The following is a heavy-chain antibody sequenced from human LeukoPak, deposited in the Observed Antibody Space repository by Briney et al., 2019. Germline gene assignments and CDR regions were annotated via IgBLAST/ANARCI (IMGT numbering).Heavy chain of an antibody. CDR2: IKSKNDGGTT. J-gene: IGHJ4*02. CDR1: GFTFSDAW. V-gene: IGHV3-15*01. Sequence: GGSLRLSRAASGFTFSDAWMSWVRQAPGKGLEWVGRIKSKNDGGTTEYAAPVRGRFTISRDDSENTLSLQMNSLKIEDTAVYYCTKVIRGYSGSIDYWGQGTLVSVSS. D-gene: IGHD5-12*01. CDR3: TKVIRGYSGSIDY.